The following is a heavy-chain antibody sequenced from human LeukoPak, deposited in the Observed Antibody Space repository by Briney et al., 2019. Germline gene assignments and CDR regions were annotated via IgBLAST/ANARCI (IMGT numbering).Heavy chain of an antibody. CDR3: GRDIGAAIGH. V-gene: IGHV6-1*01. CDR2: TYYRSKWYN. CDR1: GDSVSSYSAG. J-gene: IGHJ4*02. D-gene: IGHD6-13*01. Sequence: SQTLSLTCAISGDSVSSYSAGWNWIRQSPSRGLEWLGRTYYRSKWYNEYALSVRSRITISPDTSKNQVSLQLNSVTPDDTAFYYCGRDIGAAIGHWGQGTLVTVSS.